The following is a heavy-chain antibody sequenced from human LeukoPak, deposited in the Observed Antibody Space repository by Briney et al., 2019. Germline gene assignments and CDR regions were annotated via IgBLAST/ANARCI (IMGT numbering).Heavy chain of an antibody. CDR2: ISSSGSTI. D-gene: IGHD2-2*01. V-gene: IGHV3-48*03. CDR1: GFTFSSYE. J-gene: IGHJ4*02. Sequence: GGSLRLSCAASGFTFSSYEMNWVRQAPGKGLEWVSYISSSGSTIYYADSVKGRFTISRDNANNTLYLQMNSLRAEDAGVYYCARGLTPLGYCSGTSCLMNYWGQGTLVTVSS. CDR3: ARGLTPLGYCSGTSCLMNY.